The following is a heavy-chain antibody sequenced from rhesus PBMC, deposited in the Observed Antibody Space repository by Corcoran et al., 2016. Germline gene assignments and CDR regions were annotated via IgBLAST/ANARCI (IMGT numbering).Heavy chain of an antibody. V-gene: IGHV4-73*01. CDR2: IDGNRATT. CDR1: GGSISGYYY. Sequence: QVKLQQWGEGLVKPSETLSLTCAVYGGSISGYYYWSWTRQPPGKGLEWIGNIDGNRATTQYTPSLKTRITIAKDTSENQFSLKLRSVTAADTTVYYCARGRLQYLDWLWPAHFDYWGQGVLVTVSS. CDR3: ARGRLQYLDWLWPAHFDY. D-gene: IGHD3-3*01. J-gene: IGHJ4*01.